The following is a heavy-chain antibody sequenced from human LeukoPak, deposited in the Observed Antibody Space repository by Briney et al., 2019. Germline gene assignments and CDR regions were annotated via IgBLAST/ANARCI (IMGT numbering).Heavy chain of an antibody. Sequence: ASVKVSCKASAYTFTGYYMHWVRQAPGQGLEWMGWINPNSGGTNYAQKFQGRVTMTRDTSNSTAYMELSRLRSDDTAVYYCARDGVQWLHYFDYWGQGTLVTVSS. J-gene: IGHJ4*02. CDR3: ARDGVQWLHYFDY. CDR2: INPNSGGT. D-gene: IGHD6-19*01. V-gene: IGHV1-2*02. CDR1: AYTFTGYY.